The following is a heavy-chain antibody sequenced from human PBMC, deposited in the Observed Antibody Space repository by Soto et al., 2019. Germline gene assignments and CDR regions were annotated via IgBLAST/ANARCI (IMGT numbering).Heavy chain of an antibody. V-gene: IGHV3-23*01. Sequence: GALRLSCAASGFTFNMYAMSWVRQAPGKGLEWVSGIGGSGTNTYYADFVKGRFTISRDNSKNTLYLQMDSLRAEDTAIYYCARTITGYFWAGAYWGQGTLVTVSS. CDR2: IGGSGTNT. J-gene: IGHJ4*02. D-gene: IGHD1-1*01. CDR1: GFTFNMYA. CDR3: ARTITGYFWAGAY.